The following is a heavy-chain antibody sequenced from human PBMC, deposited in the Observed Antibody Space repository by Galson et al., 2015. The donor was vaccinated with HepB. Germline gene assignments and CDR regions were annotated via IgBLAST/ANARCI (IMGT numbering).Heavy chain of an antibody. CDR2: ISSSSSTI. Sequence: SLRLSCAASGFTFSSYSMNWVRQAPGKGLEWVSYISSSSSTIYYADSVKGRFTISRDNAKNSLYLQMNSLRAEDTAVYYCAREVHRLAMDVWGKGTTVTVSS. D-gene: IGHD4-23*01. CDR1: GFTFSSYS. J-gene: IGHJ6*04. V-gene: IGHV3-48*01. CDR3: AREVHRLAMDV.